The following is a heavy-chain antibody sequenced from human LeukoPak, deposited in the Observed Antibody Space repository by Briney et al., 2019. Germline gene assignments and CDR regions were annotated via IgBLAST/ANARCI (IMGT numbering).Heavy chain of an antibody. CDR3: ARRVKDSGCPIANDY. J-gene: IGHJ4*02. V-gene: IGHV3-21*01. D-gene: IGHD6-25*01. CDR1: GFTFSGYN. Sequence: KTGGSLRISCAASGFTFSGYNMNWVRQAPGKGLEWVSSISSSTTYIYYADSVKGRFTISRDNAKNSLYLQMNSLRAEDTAMYYCARRVKDSGCPIANDYWGQGTLVTVSS. CDR2: ISSSTTYI.